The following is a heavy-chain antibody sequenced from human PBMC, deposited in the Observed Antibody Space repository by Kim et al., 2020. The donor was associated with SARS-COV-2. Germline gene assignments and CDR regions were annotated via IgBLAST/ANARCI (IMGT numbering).Heavy chain of an antibody. CDR1: GGSVSGYY. Sequence: SETLSLTCAVHGGSVSGYYWTWVRQSPGKGLEWIGEINHNGATHYKPSLKSRLTMSVDTSKDQFSLSLTSVTAADTAVYYCARVDHGSRFFDWIVDFWGRGTLVTVSS. D-gene: IGHD3-9*01. CDR3: ARVDHGSRFFDWIVDF. V-gene: IGHV4-34*01. CDR2: INHNGAT. J-gene: IGHJ4*02.